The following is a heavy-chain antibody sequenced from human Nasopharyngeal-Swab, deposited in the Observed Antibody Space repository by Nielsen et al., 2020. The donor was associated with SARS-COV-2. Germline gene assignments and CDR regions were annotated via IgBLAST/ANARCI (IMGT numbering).Heavy chain of an antibody. D-gene: IGHD6-13*01. Sequence: SETLSPTCTVSGGSISGYYWSWIRQPPGMGLEWIGNIFHSGTTNYNPSLKSRVNISVDKSNNQVSLTLGSVTAADTAIYYCARAGGASGTAWFDPWGQGAQVIVSS. CDR2: IFHSGTT. J-gene: IGHJ5*02. CDR1: GGSISGYY. CDR3: ARAGGASGTAWFDP. V-gene: IGHV4-59*01.